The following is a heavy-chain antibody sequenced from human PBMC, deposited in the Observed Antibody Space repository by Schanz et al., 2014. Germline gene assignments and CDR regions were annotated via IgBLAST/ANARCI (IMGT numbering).Heavy chain of an antibody. D-gene: IGHD5-12*01. CDR2: ISAYNGNT. Sequence: QVQLVQSGAEVKKPGASVKVSCTASGFNFNNYDINWVRQAPGQGLEWMGWISAYNGNTKYPQKLQGRVTMTTDTSTSTVYMELSSLRSEDTAVYSCARGIGGYGANNYFDYWGQGTLVTVSS. J-gene: IGHJ4*02. CDR3: ARGIGGYGANNYFDY. V-gene: IGHV1-18*04. CDR1: GFNFNNYD.